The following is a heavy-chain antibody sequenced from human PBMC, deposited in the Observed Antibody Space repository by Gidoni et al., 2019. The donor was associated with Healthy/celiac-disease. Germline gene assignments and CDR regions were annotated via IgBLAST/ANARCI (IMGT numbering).Heavy chain of an antibody. D-gene: IGHD4-17*01. J-gene: IGHJ4*02. CDR2: IIPILGIA. CDR3: ARDGAYGDYVGY. V-gene: IGHV1-69*04. CDR1: GGTFSSYA. Sequence: QVQLVQSGAEVKKPGSWVKVSCKASGGTFSSYAISWVRQAPGQGLEWMGRIIPILGIANYAQKFQGRVTITADKSTSTAYMELSSLRSEDTAVYYCARDGAYGDYVGYWGQGTLVTVSS.